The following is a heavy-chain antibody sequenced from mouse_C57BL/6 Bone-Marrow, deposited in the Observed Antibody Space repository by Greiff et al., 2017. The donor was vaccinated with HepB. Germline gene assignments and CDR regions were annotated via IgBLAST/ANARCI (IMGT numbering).Heavy chain of an antibody. Sequence: QVQLQQPGAELVKPGASVKLSCTASGYTFTSYWMQWVKQRPGQGLEWIGEIDPSDSYTNYNQKFKGKATLTVDTTSSTAYMQLSSLTSEDSAVYYCARAMISDYWGQGTTLTVSS. V-gene: IGHV1-50*01. J-gene: IGHJ2*01. CDR3: ARAMISDY. CDR2: IDPSDSYT. D-gene: IGHD2-4*01. CDR1: GYTFTSYW.